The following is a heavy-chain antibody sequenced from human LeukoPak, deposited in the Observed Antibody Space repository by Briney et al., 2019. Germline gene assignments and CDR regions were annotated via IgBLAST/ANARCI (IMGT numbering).Heavy chain of an antibody. CDR1: GFTFSSYG. V-gene: IGHV3-33*01. Sequence: SGGSLRLSCAASGFTFSSYGMHWVRQAPGKGLEWVAVIWYDGSNKYYADSVKGRFTISRDNSKNSLYLQMNSLRAEDTTVYYCARTRLVALDYWGQGTLVTVSS. CDR2: IWYDGSNK. J-gene: IGHJ4*02. D-gene: IGHD6-6*01. CDR3: ARTRLVALDY.